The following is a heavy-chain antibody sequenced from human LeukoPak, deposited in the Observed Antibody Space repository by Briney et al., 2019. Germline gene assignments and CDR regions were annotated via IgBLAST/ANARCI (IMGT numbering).Heavy chain of an antibody. CDR3: ARDDPFGDGPL. CDR2: ISSSSSYI. J-gene: IGHJ4*02. V-gene: IGHV3-21*01. Sequence: GGSLRLSCAASGFTFTGYAMHWVRQAPGKGLEWVSSISSSSSYIYYADSVKGRFTISRDNAKNSLYLQMNSLRAEDTAVYYCARDDPFGDGPLWGQGTLVTVFS. D-gene: IGHD3-3*01. CDR1: GFTFTGYA.